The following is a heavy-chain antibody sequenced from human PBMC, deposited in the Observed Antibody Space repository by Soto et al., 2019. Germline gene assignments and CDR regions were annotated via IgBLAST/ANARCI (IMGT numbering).Heavy chain of an antibody. CDR1: GFTFTSYD. CDR3: ARTGGVPRCRSTSGPRSAMDY. CDR2: ISYDGSNK. V-gene: IGHV3-30-3*01. Sequence: GSLRLSCAPSGFTFTSYDMHRVRQAPGRALVRGAVISYDGSNKYYADSVKGPFTISRDNSKNTLYLQMNSLRAEDTAVYYCARTGGVPRCRSTSGPRSAMDYWGQGTLVAASS. J-gene: IGHJ4*02. D-gene: IGHD2-2*01.